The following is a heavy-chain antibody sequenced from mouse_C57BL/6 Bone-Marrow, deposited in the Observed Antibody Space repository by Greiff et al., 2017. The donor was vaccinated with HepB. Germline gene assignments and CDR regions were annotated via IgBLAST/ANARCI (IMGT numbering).Heavy chain of an antibody. D-gene: IGHD2-3*01. V-gene: IGHV5-17*01. CDR1: GFTFSDYG. Sequence: EVKLQESGGGLVKPGGSLKLSCAASGFTFSDYGMHWVRQAPEKGLEWVAYISSGSSTIYYADTVKGRFTISRDNANKTLFLQMTSLRSDDTAMYYSSRAHDGYSACVYCGQGTLVTVSA. J-gene: IGHJ3*01. CDR2: ISSGSSTI. CDR3: SRAHDGYSACVY.